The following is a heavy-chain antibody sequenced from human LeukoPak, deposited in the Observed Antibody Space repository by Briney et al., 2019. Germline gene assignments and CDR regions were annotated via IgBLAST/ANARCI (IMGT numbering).Heavy chain of an antibody. CDR2: ISSNGGST. J-gene: IGHJ6*03. CDR1: GFTFSSYA. D-gene: IGHD3-10*01. CDR3: ARGMVRGVAGGYYYYYMDV. Sequence: PWGSLRLSCAASGFTFSSYAMHWVRQAPGKGLEYVSAISSNGGSTYYANSVKGRFTISRDNSKNTLYLQMGSLRAEDMAVYYCARGMVRGVAGGYYYYYMDVWGKGTTVTISS. V-gene: IGHV3-64*01.